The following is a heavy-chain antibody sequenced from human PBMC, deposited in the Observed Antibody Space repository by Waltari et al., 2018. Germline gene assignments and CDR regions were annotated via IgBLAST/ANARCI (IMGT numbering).Heavy chain of an antibody. CDR1: GGSIRNLHFY. D-gene: IGHD5-18*01. CDR2: IYRSGVT. J-gene: IGHJ6*02. CDR3: AVSPDTATSRAAFHF. V-gene: IGHV4-61*02. Sequence: QVQLQESGPGLAKASQTLSLTCVVSGGSIRNLHFYWSWIRQPAGEWLDCIGRIYRSGVTDYNPSLRGRATMFLDMSKNQFSLTVDSLIAADTAVYYCAVSPDTATSRAAFHFWGPGTTVSVSS.